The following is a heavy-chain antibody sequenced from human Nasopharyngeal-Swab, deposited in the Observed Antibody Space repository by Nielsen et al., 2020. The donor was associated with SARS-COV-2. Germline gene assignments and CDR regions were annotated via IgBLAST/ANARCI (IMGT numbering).Heavy chain of an antibody. CDR3: AKGWFGELFGAFDI. J-gene: IGHJ3*02. Sequence: GESLKISCAASGFTFDDYAMHWVRQAPGKGLEWVSLISGDGGSTYYADSVKGRFTISRDNSKNSLYLQMNSLRTEDTALYYCAKGWFGELFGAFDIWSQGTMVTVSS. D-gene: IGHD3-10*01. V-gene: IGHV3-43*02. CDR2: ISGDGGST. CDR1: GFTFDDYA.